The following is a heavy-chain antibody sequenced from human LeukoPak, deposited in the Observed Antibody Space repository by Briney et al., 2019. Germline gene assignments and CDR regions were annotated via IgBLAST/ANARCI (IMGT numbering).Heavy chain of an antibody. D-gene: IGHD3-10*01. V-gene: IGHV4-39*07. CDR1: GGSISSSSYY. CDR3: LMVRGVIRDY. CDR2: IYYSGST. J-gene: IGHJ4*02. Sequence: SETPSLTCTVSGGSISSSSYYLGWIRQPPGQGLEWIGSIYYSGSTYYNPSLKSRVTISVDTSKNQFSLKLSSVTAADTAVYYCLMVRGVIRDYWGQGTLVTVSS.